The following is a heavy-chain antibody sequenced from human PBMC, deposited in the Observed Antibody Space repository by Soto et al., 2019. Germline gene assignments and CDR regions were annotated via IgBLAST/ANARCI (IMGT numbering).Heavy chain of an antibody. Sequence: SETLSLTCTVSGGSISSYYWSWIRQPPGKGLEWIGYIYYSGSTNYNPSLKSRVTISVDTSKNQFSLKLSSVTAADTAVYYCARSPALATASYFDYWGQGTLVTVSS. CDR3: ARSPALATASYFDY. CDR1: GGSISSYY. D-gene: IGHD5-12*01. CDR2: IYYSGST. J-gene: IGHJ4*02. V-gene: IGHV4-59*01.